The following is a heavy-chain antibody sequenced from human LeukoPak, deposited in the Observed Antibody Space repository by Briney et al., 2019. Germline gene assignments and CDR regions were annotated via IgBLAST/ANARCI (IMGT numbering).Heavy chain of an antibody. Sequence: GGSLRLSCAASGFTFSSYGMHWVRQAPGKGLEWVAVIWYDGGNKYYADSVKGRFTISRDNSKNTLYLQMNSLRAEDTAVYYCARDTNYDILTGQDYWGQGTLVTVSS. V-gene: IGHV3-33*01. J-gene: IGHJ4*02. D-gene: IGHD3-9*01. CDR3: ARDTNYDILTGQDY. CDR2: IWYDGGNK. CDR1: GFTFSSYG.